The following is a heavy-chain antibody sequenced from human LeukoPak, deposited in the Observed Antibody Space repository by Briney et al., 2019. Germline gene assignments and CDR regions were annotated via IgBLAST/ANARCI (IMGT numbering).Heavy chain of an antibody. CDR2: IYHSGST. D-gene: IGHD5-12*01. J-gene: IGHJ6*02. Sequence: PSETLSLTCAVSGGSISSGGYSWSWIRQPPGKGLEWIGYIYHSGSTYYNPSLKSRVTISVDRSKNQFSLKLSSVTAADTAVYYCARGPYCGYDSYYYGMDVWGQGTTVTVSS. CDR3: ARGPYCGYDSYYYGMDV. V-gene: IGHV4-30-2*01. CDR1: GGSISSGGYS.